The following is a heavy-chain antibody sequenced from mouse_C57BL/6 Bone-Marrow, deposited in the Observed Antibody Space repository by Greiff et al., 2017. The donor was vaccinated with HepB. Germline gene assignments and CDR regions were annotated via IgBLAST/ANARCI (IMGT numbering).Heavy chain of an antibody. V-gene: IGHV1-64*01. CDR3: ARDTTVVNYAMDY. CDR2: IHPNSGST. D-gene: IGHD1-1*01. Sequence: QVQLKQPGAELVKPGASVKLSCKASGYTFTSYWMHWVKQRPGQGLEWIGMIHPNSGSTNYNEKFKSKATLTVDKSSSTAYMQLSSLTSEDSAVYYCARDTTVVNYAMDYWGQGTSVTVSS. J-gene: IGHJ4*01. CDR1: GYTFTSYW.